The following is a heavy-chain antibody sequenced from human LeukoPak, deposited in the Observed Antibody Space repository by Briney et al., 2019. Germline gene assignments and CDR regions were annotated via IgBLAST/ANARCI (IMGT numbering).Heavy chain of an antibody. CDR2: INHSGNT. CDR1: GGSFSGHY. J-gene: IGHJ5*02. Sequence: PSETLSLTCSVYGGSFSGHYWSWFRQPPGKGLEWIGEINHSGNTKYKPSLKSRVTTSVDTSRNQFSLNLSSVTAADTAIYYCARGLMGWNGFDPWGQGTLVTVSS. D-gene: IGHD2-15*01. CDR3: ARGLMGWNGFDP. V-gene: IGHV4-34*01.